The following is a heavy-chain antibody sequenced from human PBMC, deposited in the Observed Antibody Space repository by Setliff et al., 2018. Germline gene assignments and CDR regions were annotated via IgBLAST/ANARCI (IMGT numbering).Heavy chain of an antibody. J-gene: IGHJ4*02. V-gene: IGHV1-69-2*01. Sequence: ASVKVSCKGSGYRFIVYYIHWVRQTPGKGLEWMGRVDPKDGQAIYAKKFQGRFTITADTSIDTAYMELSSLTSDDMAVYYCARGYCDGIGCPAPLYYFDSWGQGTLVTVSS. CDR3: ARGYCDGIGCPAPLYYFDS. D-gene: IGHD2-21*01. CDR1: GYRFIVYY. CDR2: VDPKDGQA.